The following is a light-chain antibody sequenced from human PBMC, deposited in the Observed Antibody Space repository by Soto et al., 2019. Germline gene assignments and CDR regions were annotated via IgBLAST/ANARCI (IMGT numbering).Light chain of an antibody. CDR2: GAY. CDR1: QSVSSSY. Sequence: EIVLTQSPGTLSLSPGERATLSCRASQSVSSSYLAWYQQKPGQAPRLLIYGAYSRATGIPDRFSGSGSGTDFTLTISRLEPEDFAVYYCQQYGSPITFGPGTKVDIK. J-gene: IGKJ3*01. V-gene: IGKV3-20*01. CDR3: QQYGSPIT.